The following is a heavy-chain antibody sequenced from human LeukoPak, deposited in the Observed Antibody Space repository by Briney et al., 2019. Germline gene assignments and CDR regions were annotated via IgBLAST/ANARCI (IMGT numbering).Heavy chain of an antibody. CDR1: GGSISSYY. D-gene: IGHD3-10*01. Sequence: PSETLSLTCTVSGGSISSYYWSWIRQPPGKGLEWIGYIYYSGSTNYNPSLKSRVTISVDTSKNQFSVKLSSVTAADTAVYYCARDWPMVRGGGAFDIWGQGTMVTVSS. CDR2: IYYSGST. CDR3: ARDWPMVRGGGAFDI. V-gene: IGHV4-59*01. J-gene: IGHJ3*02.